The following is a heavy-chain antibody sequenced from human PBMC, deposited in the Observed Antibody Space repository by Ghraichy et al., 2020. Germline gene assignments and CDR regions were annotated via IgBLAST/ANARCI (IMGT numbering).Heavy chain of an antibody. Sequence: ASVKVSCKAARSTFTIYAMHSVRYAPCQRLEWMGWINAGNGNTKYSQKFQGRVTITRDTSATTAYMELSSLRSEDTAVYYCARDMLSTVEDAFDIWGQGTMVTVSS. CDR3: ARDMLSTVEDAFDI. V-gene: IGHV1-3*01. CDR1: RSTFTIYA. D-gene: IGHD2-8*02. CDR2: INAGNGNT. J-gene: IGHJ3*02.